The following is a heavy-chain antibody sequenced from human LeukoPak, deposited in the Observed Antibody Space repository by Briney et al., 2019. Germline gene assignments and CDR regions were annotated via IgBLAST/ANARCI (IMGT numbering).Heavy chain of an antibody. J-gene: IGHJ6*02. CDR2: MYTSGTT. V-gene: IGHV4-61*02. Sequence: KPSQTLSLTCTVSGGSISSGDYYWSWIRQPAGKGLEWIGRMYTSGTTKYNPSLKSRVTMSVDTSNNQFSLKVSSVTAADTAVYYCARDQGSYYGVDVWGQGTTVTVSS. CDR3: ARDQGSYYGVDV. CDR1: GGSISSGDYY.